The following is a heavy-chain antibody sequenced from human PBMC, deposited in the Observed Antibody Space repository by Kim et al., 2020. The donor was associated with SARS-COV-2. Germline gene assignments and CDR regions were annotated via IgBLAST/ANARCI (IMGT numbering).Heavy chain of an antibody. D-gene: IGHD1-26*01. CDR3: ARVSSGSYYMDRNFDY. J-gene: IGHJ4*02. CDR1: GGSISSYY. CDR2: IYYSGST. Sequence: SETLSLTCTVSGGSISSYYWSWIRQPPGKGLEWIGYIYYSGSTNYNPSLKSRVTISVDTSKNQFSLKLSSVTAADTAVYYCARVSSGSYYMDRNFDYWGQGTLVTVSS. V-gene: IGHV4-59*13.